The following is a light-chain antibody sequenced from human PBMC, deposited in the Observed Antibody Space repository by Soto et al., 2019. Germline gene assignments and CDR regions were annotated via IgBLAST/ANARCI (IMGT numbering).Light chain of an antibody. CDR2: SND. V-gene: IGLV1-44*01. CDR3: AAWDDSLNGWV. CDR1: SSNIGSNT. J-gene: IGLJ3*02. Sequence: QSVLTQPPSASGTPGQRVTISCSGSSSNIGSNTVNWYQQLPGTAPKLLIWSNDRRPSGVPDRFSGSKSGTSASLAISGLQSEDEADYYCAAWDDSLNGWVFGGGTKLTVL.